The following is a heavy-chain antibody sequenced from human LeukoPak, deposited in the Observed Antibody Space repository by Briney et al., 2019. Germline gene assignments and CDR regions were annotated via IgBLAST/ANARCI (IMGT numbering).Heavy chain of an antibody. J-gene: IGHJ6*03. CDR1: GGSISNYY. Sequence: SETLSLTLTVSGGSISNYYWSWIRQPAGSGLEWIGRFYTSGTSNYNPSLKSRVTMSVDTSKNQFSLKLRSVTAADTAVYYCAREKLEDAFYYYMDVWGKGTTVTVSS. V-gene: IGHV4-4*07. CDR3: AREKLEDAFYYYMDV. D-gene: IGHD6-6*01. CDR2: FYTSGTS.